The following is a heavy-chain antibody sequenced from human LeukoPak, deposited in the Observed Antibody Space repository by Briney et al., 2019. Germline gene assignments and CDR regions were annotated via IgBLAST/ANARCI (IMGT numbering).Heavy chain of an antibody. D-gene: IGHD6-13*01. Sequence: SETLSLTCTVSGGSISSYYWSWIRQPPGKGLEWIGYIYYSGSTNYNPSLKSRVTISVDTSKNQFSLKLSSVTAADTAVYYCARSRRGIAAAPNWFDPWGQGTLVTVSS. J-gene: IGHJ5*02. CDR1: GGSISSYY. CDR2: IYYSGST. V-gene: IGHV4-59*08. CDR3: ARSRRGIAAAPNWFDP.